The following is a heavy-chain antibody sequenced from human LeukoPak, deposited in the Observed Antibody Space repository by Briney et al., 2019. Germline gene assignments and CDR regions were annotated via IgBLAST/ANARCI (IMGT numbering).Heavy chain of an antibody. Sequence: SETLSLTCTVSGGAISSYYWSWIRQPPGKGLGWIGYIYYSGSTYYNPSLKSRVTISVDTSKNQFSLKLSSVTAADTAVYYCARHDYGGNSVYSGLFDYWGQGTLVTVSS. CDR2: IYYSGST. D-gene: IGHD4-23*01. J-gene: IGHJ4*02. V-gene: IGHV4-59*04. CDR3: ARHDYGGNSVYSGLFDY. CDR1: GGAISSYY.